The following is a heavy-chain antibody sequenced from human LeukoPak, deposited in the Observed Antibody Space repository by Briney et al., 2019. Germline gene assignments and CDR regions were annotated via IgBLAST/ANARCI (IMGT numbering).Heavy chain of an antibody. J-gene: IGHJ4*02. V-gene: IGHV3-9*01. CDR1: GFTFDDYA. Sequence: GGSLRLSCAASGFTFDDYAMHWARQAPGKGLECVSGLSWNSDSIGYADSVKGRFTISRDNAKNSLYLQMNSLRAEDTALYYCAKDRSYSSSYGGFDYWGQGTLVTVSS. CDR2: LSWNSDSI. D-gene: IGHD6-6*01. CDR3: AKDRSYSSSYGGFDY.